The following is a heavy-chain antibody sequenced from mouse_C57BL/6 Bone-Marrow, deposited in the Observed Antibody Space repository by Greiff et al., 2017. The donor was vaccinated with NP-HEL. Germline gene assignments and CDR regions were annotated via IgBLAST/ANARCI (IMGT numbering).Heavy chain of an antibody. D-gene: IGHD1-1*01. J-gene: IGHJ4*01. Sequence: EVQLQQSGTVLARPGASVKMSCKTSGYTFTSYWMHWVKQRPGQGLEWIGAIYPGNSDTSYNQKFKGKAKLTAVTSASTAYMELSSLTNEDSAVYYCTKTTVVADYYAMDYWGQGTSVTVSS. CDR3: TKTTVVADYYAMDY. V-gene: IGHV1-5*01. CDR1: GYTFTSYW. CDR2: IYPGNSDT.